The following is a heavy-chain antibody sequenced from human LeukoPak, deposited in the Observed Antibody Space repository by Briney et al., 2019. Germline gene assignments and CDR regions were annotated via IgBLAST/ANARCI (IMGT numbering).Heavy chain of an antibody. Sequence: SVKVSCKASGGTFSSYAISWVRQAPGQGLEWMGRIMPIFGTANYAQKFQGRVTITTDESTSTAYMELSSLRSEDTAVYYCAREKYYYDSSGYYYPHFDYWGQGTLVTVSS. V-gene: IGHV1-69*05. D-gene: IGHD3-22*01. CDR2: IMPIFGTA. J-gene: IGHJ4*02. CDR1: GGTFSSYA. CDR3: AREKYYYDSSGYYYPHFDY.